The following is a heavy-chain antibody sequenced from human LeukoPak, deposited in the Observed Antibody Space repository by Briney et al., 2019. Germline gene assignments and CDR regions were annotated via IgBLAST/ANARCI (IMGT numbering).Heavy chain of an antibody. Sequence: ASVKVSCKASGYTFTSYGISWVRQAPGQGLEWMGWISAYNGNTNYAQKLQGRVTMTTDTSTSRAYMELRSLRSDDTAVYYCARDTIIVGATAYGMDVWGQGTTVTVSS. CDR3: ARDTIIVGATAYGMDV. D-gene: IGHD1-26*01. CDR1: GYTFTSYG. V-gene: IGHV1-18*01. J-gene: IGHJ6*02. CDR2: ISAYNGNT.